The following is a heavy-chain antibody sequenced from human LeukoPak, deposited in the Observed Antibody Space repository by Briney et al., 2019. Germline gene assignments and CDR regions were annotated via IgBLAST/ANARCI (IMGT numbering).Heavy chain of an antibody. CDR2: FDPEDGET. D-gene: IGHD3-3*01. V-gene: IGHV1-24*01. CDR3: ATERASSKFWSGYWPPGY. CDR1: GYTLTELS. J-gene: IGHJ4*02. Sequence: ASVKVSCKVSGYTLTELSMHWVRQAPGKGLEWMAGFDPEDGETIYAQKFQGRVTTTEDTSTDTAYMELSSLRSEDTAVYYCATERASSKFWSGYWPPGYWGQGTLVTVSS.